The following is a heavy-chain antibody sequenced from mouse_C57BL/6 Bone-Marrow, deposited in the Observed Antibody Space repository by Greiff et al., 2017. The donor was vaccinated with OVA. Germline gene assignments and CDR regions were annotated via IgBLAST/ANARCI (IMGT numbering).Heavy chain of an antibody. CDR1: GYSITSGYY. J-gene: IGHJ1*03. V-gene: IGHV3-6*01. CDR2: ISYDGSN. Sequence: EVKLVESGPGLVKPSQSLSLTCSVTGYSITSGYYWNWIRQFPGNKLEWLGYISYDGSNNYNPSLKNRISLTRDTSKNQFFLKLNSVTTEDTATYNCARVCYGSVYWYFDVWGTGTTVTVSS. CDR3: ARVCYGSVYWYFDV. D-gene: IGHD1-1*01.